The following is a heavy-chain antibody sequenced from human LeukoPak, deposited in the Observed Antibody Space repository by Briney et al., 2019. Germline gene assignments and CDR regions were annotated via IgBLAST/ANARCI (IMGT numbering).Heavy chain of an antibody. CDR1: GFTFGDYA. J-gene: IGHJ4*02. V-gene: IGHV3-49*03. D-gene: IGHD6-6*01. Sequence: GGSLRLSCTASGFTFGDYAVSWFRQAPGKGLEWLSFIRSKAYGGTTEHAASVKGRFTISRDDSKNIAYLQMNSLKTEDTAVYYCTNGDPSTIAARPYDYWGQGTLVTVSS. CDR3: TNGDPSTIAARPYDY. CDR2: IRSKAYGGTT.